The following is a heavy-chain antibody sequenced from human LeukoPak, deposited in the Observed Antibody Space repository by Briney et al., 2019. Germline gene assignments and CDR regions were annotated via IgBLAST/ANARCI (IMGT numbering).Heavy chain of an antibody. J-gene: IGHJ2*01. Sequence: ASETLSLTCTVSGGSISSSSYYWGWIRQPPGKGLEWIGSIYYSGSTYYNPSLKSRVTISVDTSKNQFSLKLSSVTAADTAVYYCARDLEYDSSGYPVRYFDLWGRGTLVTVSS. CDR1: GGSISSSSYY. CDR2: IYYSGST. D-gene: IGHD3-22*01. CDR3: ARDLEYDSSGYPVRYFDL. V-gene: IGHV4-39*02.